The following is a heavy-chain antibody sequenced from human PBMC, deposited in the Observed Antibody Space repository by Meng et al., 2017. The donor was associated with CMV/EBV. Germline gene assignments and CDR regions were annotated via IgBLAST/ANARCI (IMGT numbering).Heavy chain of an antibody. CDR2: IRYDGSNK. J-gene: IGHJ4*02. V-gene: IGHV3-30*02. Sequence: GESLKISCAASGFTFSSYGMHWVRQAPGKGLEWVAFIRYDGSNKYYADSVKGRFTISRDNSKNTLYLQMNSLRAEDTAVYYCASSGGDGYSLDYWGQGTLVTVSS. CDR3: ASSGGDGYSLDY. D-gene: IGHD5-24*01. CDR1: GFTFSSYG.